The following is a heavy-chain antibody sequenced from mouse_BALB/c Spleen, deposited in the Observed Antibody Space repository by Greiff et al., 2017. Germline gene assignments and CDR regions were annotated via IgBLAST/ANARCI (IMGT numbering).Heavy chain of an antibody. J-gene: IGHJ4*01. CDR3: GRGDAMDY. CDR2: IWAGGST. Sequence: QVQLKESGPGLVAPSQSLSITCTVSGFSLTSYGVHWVRQPPGKGLEWLGVIWAGGSTNYNSALMSRLSISKDNSKSQVFLKMNSLQTDETAIYYCGRGDAMDYWGQGTSVTVSS. CDR1: GFSLTSYG. D-gene: IGHD3-3*01. V-gene: IGHV2-9*02.